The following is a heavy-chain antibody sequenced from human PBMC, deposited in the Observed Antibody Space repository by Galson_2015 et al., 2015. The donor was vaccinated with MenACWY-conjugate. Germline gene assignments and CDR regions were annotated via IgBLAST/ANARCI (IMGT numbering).Heavy chain of an antibody. J-gene: IGHJ4*02. CDR1: EDTS. Sequence: SVKVSCKASEDTSIHWVRQAPGQGLAWMGLINPRVGSSHYAQKFQGRVSMTRDTSTSTVYMELSSLRSEDTAVYYCARVISSGPSDLGQGTPVTVSS. CDR3: ARVISSGPSD. V-gene: IGHV1-46*01. CDR2: INPRVGSS. D-gene: IGHD3-22*01.